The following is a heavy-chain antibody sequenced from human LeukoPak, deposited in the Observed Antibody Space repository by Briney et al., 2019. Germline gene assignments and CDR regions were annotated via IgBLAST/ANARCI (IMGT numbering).Heavy chain of an antibody. D-gene: IGHD1-26*01. CDR2: IWYDGSNK. J-gene: IGHJ1*01. V-gene: IGHV3-33*01. CDR1: GFTFSSYG. Sequence: PGGSLRLSCAASGFTFSSYGMHWVRQAPGKGLEWVAVIWYDGSNKYYADSVKGRFTISRDNSKNTLYLQMNSLRAEDTAVYYCARGYSGSYYTEHFQHWGQGTLVTVSS. CDR3: ARGYSGSYYTEHFQH.